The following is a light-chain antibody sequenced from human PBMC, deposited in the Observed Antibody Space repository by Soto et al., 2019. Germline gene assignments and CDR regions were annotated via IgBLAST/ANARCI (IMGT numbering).Light chain of an antibody. V-gene: IGKV3-15*01. CDR3: QQYNNWPRT. J-gene: IGKJ1*01. Sequence: EIVMTESPDTLSVSPGAWATLCCRASQSVRSNLAWYQQRPGQAPRLLIYAASTRATGIPARFSGSGSGTEFTLTIDSLQSEDFAVYYCQQYNNWPRTFGQGTKVDI. CDR2: AAS. CDR1: QSVRSN.